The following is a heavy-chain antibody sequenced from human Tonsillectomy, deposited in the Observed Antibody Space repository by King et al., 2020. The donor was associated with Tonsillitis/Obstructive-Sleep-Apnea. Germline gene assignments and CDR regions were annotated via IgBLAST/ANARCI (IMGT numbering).Heavy chain of an antibody. CDR2: ISGSGGGT. CDR1: GFTFSSYA. V-gene: IGHV3-23*04. CDR3: AKGTLSLPVGSFDDY. Sequence: DVQLVESGGVLVQPGGSLRLSCAASGFTFSSYAMSWVRQAPGKGLEWVSGISGSGGGTYYADSVKGRFTISRDNSKNTLYLQMNGLRAEDTAVYYCAKGTLSLPVGSFDDYWGQGTLVTVSS. D-gene: IGHD2-2*01. J-gene: IGHJ4*02.